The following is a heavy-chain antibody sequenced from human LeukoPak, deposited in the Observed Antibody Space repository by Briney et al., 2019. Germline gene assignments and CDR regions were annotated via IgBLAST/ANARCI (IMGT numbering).Heavy chain of an antibody. CDR2: INPNSGGT. CDR3: ASDYYGSGSENAFDI. D-gene: IGHD3-10*01. CDR1: GYTFTSYA. Sequence: ASVKVSCKASGYTFTSYAMNWVRQAPGQGLEWMGWINPNSGGTNYAQKFQGRVTMTRDTSISTAYMELSRLRSDDTAVYYCASDYYGSGSENAFDIWGQGTMVTVSS. V-gene: IGHV1-2*02. J-gene: IGHJ3*02.